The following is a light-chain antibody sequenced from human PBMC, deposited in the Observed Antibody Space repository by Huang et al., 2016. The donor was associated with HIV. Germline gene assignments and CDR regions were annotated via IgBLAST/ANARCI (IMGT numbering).Light chain of an antibody. CDR2: AAS. CDR1: QSISSY. CDR3: QQSYSTPRT. V-gene: IGKV1-39*01. J-gene: IGKJ1*01. Sequence: DIQMTQSPSSLSASVGDRVTITCRASQSISSYLNWYQQKPGKAPKLLIYAASSLQSGVPSRFIASGSGTDFTLTISSLQPEDFATYYCQQSYSTPRTFGQGTKVEIK.